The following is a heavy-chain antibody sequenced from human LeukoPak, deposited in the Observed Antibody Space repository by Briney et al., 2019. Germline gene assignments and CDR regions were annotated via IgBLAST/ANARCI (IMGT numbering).Heavy chain of an antibody. CDR3: ARGVGSYWGGWFDP. CDR1: GGSISSYY. J-gene: IGHJ5*02. Sequence: SETLSLTCTVSGGSISSYYWSWIRQPPGKGLEWIGYIYYSGSTNYNPSLKSRVTISVDTSKNQFSLKLSSVTAADTAVYYCARGVGSYWGGWFDPWGQGTLVTVSS. CDR2: IYYSGST. D-gene: IGHD1-26*01. V-gene: IGHV4-59*01.